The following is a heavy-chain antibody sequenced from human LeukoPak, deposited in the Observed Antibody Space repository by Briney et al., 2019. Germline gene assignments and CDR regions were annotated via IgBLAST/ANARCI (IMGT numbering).Heavy chain of an antibody. V-gene: IGHV1-2*06. CDR3: VFSVDLPAIRPFAY. D-gene: IGHD5-18*01. Sequence: ASVKVSCKASGYTFTGYYMHWVRQAPGQGLEWMGRINPNSGGTNYAQKFQGRVTMTRDTSISTAYMELRRLRCDDTAVYYCVFSVDLPAIRPFAYGGQRPVVPVSS. CDR2: INPNSGGT. CDR1: GYTFTGYY. J-gene: IGHJ4*02.